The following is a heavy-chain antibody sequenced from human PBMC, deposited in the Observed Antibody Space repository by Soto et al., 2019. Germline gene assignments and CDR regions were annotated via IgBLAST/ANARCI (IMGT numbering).Heavy chain of an antibody. V-gene: IGHV1-3*01. CDR2: INAGNGNT. D-gene: IGHD1-1*01. Sequence: SVKVSCKACGYTFINYALHWVGQAPARRVEWMGWINAGNGNTKYSQKFQGRVTVTRDTSASTAYTELRSMRSEDTAVYFCARRVGGNYFHYWGQGTLVTVSS. CDR3: ARRVGGNYFHY. CDR1: GYTFINYA. J-gene: IGHJ4*02.